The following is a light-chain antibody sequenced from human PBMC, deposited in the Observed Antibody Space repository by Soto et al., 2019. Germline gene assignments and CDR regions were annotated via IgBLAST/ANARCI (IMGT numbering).Light chain of an antibody. CDR3: AAWDDSLSGRV. V-gene: IGLV1-47*02. CDR1: SSNIGSNY. J-gene: IGLJ3*02. Sequence: QPVLTQPPSASGTPGQRVTISCSGSSSNIGSNYVYWYQQLPGTAPKLLIYSNNQRPSGVPDRFSGSKSGTSASLAISGLRSEYEADYYCAAWDDSLSGRVFGGGTKLTVL. CDR2: SNN.